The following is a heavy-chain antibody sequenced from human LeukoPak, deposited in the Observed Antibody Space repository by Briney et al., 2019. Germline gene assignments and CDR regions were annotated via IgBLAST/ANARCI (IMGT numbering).Heavy chain of an antibody. CDR3: ARDPTRGCCTNGVCSRYYFDY. Sequence: ASVTVSCKASGYTFTICGISWVRQAPGQGLEWMGWISAYNGNTNYAQKLQGRVTITTDTSTSTAYMELRSLISDDTAVYYCARDPTRGCCTNGVCSRYYFDYWGQGTLVTVSS. J-gene: IGHJ4*02. V-gene: IGHV1-18*01. CDR2: ISAYNGNT. D-gene: IGHD2-8*01. CDR1: GYTFTICG.